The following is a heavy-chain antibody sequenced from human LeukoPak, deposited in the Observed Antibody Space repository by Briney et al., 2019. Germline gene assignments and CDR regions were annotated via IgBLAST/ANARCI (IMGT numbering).Heavy chain of an antibody. V-gene: IGHV1-69*04. J-gene: IGHJ5*02. Sequence: GASVKVSCKASGGTFSSYAISWVRQAPGQGLEWMGRIIPILGIANYAQKFQGRVTITADNSTSTAYMEPSSLRSEDTAVYYCARGGRITMVRGVIEDWFDPWGQGTLVTVSS. CDR1: GGTFSSYA. D-gene: IGHD3-10*01. CDR2: IIPILGIA. CDR3: ARGGRITMVRGVIEDWFDP.